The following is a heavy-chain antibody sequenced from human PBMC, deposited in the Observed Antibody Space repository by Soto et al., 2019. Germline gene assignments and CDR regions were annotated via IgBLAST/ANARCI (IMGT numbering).Heavy chain of an antibody. D-gene: IGHD3-10*01. J-gene: IGHJ4*02. Sequence: PSETLSLTCTFSCGSIISGGYYWSWIRQHPGKGLEWIGYIYYSGSTYYNPSLKSRVTISVDTSKNQFSLKLSSVTAADTAVYYCARDVFGDLYYFDYWGQGTLVTVSS. CDR3: ARDVFGDLYYFDY. V-gene: IGHV4-31*03. CDR2: IYYSGST. CDR1: CGSIISGGYY.